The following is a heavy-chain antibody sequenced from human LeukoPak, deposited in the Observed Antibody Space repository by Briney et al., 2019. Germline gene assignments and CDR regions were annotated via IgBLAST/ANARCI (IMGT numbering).Heavy chain of an antibody. D-gene: IGHD2-15*01. J-gene: IGHJ4*02. V-gene: IGHV3-30*18. CDR3: AKPGYCSGGSCYSAYYEEDYFDY. Sequence: GGSLRLSCAASGFTFSSYGMHWVRQAPGKGLEWVAVISYDGSNKYYADSVKGRFTISRDNSKNTLYLQMNSLRAEDTAVYYCAKPGYCSGGSCYSAYYEEDYFDYWGQGTLVTVSS. CDR2: ISYDGSNK. CDR1: GFTFSSYG.